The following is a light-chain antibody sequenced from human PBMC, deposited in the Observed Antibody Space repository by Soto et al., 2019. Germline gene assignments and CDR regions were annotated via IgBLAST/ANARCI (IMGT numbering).Light chain of an antibody. J-gene: IGLJ2*01. CDR1: SSNIGDNY. CDR3: GTWDSSLSSGL. CDR2: ENN. Sequence: QSVLTQPPSVSAAPGQKVTISCSGGSSNIGDNYVSWYQQVPGTAPKLLIYENNKRPSGIPDRFSGSKSGTSATLGIAGLQTGDEADYYCGTWDSSLSSGLFGGGTQLNVL. V-gene: IGLV1-51*02.